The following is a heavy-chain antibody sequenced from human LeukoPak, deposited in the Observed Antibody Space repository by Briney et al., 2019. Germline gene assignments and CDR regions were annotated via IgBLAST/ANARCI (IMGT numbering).Heavy chain of an antibody. V-gene: IGHV4-38-2*02. D-gene: IGHD3-10*01. CDR2: IYHSGST. CDR1: GYSISSGYY. J-gene: IGHJ5*02. Sequence: SETLSLTCTVSGYSISSGYYWGWIQQPPGKGLEWIGSIYHSGSTFYNPSLKSRVTISVDTSKNQFSPKLSSVTAADTAMFYCARGLGPGNWFDPWGQGTLVTVSS. CDR3: ARGLGPGNWFDP.